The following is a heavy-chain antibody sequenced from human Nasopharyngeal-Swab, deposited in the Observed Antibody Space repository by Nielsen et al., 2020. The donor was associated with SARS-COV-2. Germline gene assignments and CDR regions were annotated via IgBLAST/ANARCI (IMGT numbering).Heavy chain of an antibody. CDR1: GGSISSSSYC. CDR2: IYYSGST. V-gene: IGHV4-39*07. D-gene: IGHD3-10*01. J-gene: IGHJ6*03. CDR3: ARERGRGGIWNYYYYYMDV. Sequence: GSLRLSCTVSGGSISSSSYCWGWIRQPPGKGLEWIGSIYYSGSTYYNPSLKSRVTISVDMSKNQFSLKLSSVTAADTAVYYCARERGRGGIWNYYYYYMDVWGKGTTVTVSS.